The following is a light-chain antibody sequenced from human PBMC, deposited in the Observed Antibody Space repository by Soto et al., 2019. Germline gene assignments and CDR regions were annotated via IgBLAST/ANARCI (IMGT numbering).Light chain of an antibody. CDR1: ETVATN. J-gene: IGKJ1*01. CDR2: GAS. V-gene: IGKV3-15*01. Sequence: VMTQSPATLSVSPGERATLSCWASETVATNLAWYQQKPGQAPRLLISGASTRAAVISDRFRGSGSGTELTLTIRSLWSEDSGIYYGQQYFEWSPMTFGQGTTLEI. CDR3: QQYFEWSPMT.